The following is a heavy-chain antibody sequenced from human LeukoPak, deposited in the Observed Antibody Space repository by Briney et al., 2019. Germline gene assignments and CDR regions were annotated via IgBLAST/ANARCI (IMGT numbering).Heavy chain of an antibody. CDR2: IYTNGIT. D-gene: IGHD2-21*02. J-gene: IGHJ3*02. CDR3: ARGVMTAIFAFDI. Sequence: KTSETLSLTCTVPGDSISDYYWSWIRQPAGKGLELIGRIYTNGITNYNPSLKSRVTTSVDTSKNQLSLRLSSVTAADTAVYYCARGVMTAIFAFDIWGQGTMVTVSS. V-gene: IGHV4-4*07. CDR1: GDSISDYY.